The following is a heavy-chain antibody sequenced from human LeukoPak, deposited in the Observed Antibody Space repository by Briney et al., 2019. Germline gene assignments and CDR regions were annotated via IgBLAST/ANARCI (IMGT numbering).Heavy chain of an antibody. CDR2: INPDGTNT. CDR3: ARRVDATRWFDP. J-gene: IGHJ5*02. D-gene: IGHD2-15*01. V-gene: IGHV3-74*03. Sequence: GGSLRLSCAASGFTFSNYFMHWVRQAPGRGLVWVSRINPDGTNTMYAGSVKGRFTISRDNAKNILCLQMNSLRDDDTAVYYCARRVDATRWFDPWGQGTLVTVSS. CDR1: GFTFSNYF.